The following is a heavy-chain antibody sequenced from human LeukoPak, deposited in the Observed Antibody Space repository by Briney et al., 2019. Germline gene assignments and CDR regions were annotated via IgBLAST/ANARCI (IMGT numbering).Heavy chain of an antibody. D-gene: IGHD2-2*01. CDR1: GGTFSSYA. V-gene: IGHV1-69*04. CDR3: ARGGHCSSTSCSYSGFDY. Sequence: SVKVSCKASGGTFSSYAISWVRQAPGQGLEWMGRIIPILGIANYAQKFQGRVTITADKSTSTACMELSSLRSEDTAVYYCARGGHCSSTSCSYSGFDYWGQGTLVTVSS. CDR2: IIPILGIA. J-gene: IGHJ4*02.